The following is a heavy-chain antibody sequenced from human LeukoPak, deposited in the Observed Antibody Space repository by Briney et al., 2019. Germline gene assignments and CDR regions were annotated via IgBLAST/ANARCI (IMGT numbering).Heavy chain of an antibody. CDR1: GFTFSSYS. CDR3: ARSPYSGYDSPGGGGMDV. CDR2: ISSSSSYI. Sequence: GGSLRLSCAASGFTFSSYSMNWVRQAPGKGLEWVSSISSSSSYIYYADSVKGRFIISRDNAKNSLYLQMNSLRAEDTAVYYCARSPYSGYDSPGGGGMDVWGQGTTVTVSS. J-gene: IGHJ6*02. D-gene: IGHD5-12*01. V-gene: IGHV3-21*01.